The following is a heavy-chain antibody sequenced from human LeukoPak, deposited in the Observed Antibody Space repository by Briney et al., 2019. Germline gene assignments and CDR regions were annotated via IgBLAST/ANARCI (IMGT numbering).Heavy chain of an antibody. D-gene: IGHD6-6*01. J-gene: IGHJ4*02. Sequence: TGGSLRLSCAASGFTFSDHYIDWVRQAPGKGLEWVGRSRDKGNRYSTAYAASVRGRFTISRDDSKNSLYLQMNSLKIEDTAVYYCTRLGIAPRDFDYWGQGTLVTVSS. CDR1: GFTFSDHY. V-gene: IGHV3-72*01. CDR3: TRLGIAPRDFDY. CDR2: SRDKGNRYST.